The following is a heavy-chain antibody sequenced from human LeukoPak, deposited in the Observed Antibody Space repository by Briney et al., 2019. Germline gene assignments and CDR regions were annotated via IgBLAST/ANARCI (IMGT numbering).Heavy chain of an antibody. CDR1: RFTFSSYG. D-gene: IGHD3-22*01. CDR2: ISYDGSNK. V-gene: IGHV3-33*05. J-gene: IGHJ4*02. Sequence: PGRSLRLSCAASRFTFSSYGMHWVRQAPGKGLEWVAVISYDGSNKYYADSVKGRFTISRDNSNNTMYLQMNSLRVEDTGLYYCARRGGRWNYDNSGYLDNWGQGTLVTVSS. CDR3: ARRGGRWNYDNSGYLDN.